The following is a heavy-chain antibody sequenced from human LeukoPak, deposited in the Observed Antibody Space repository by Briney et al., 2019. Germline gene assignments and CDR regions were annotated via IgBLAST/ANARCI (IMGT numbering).Heavy chain of an antibody. CDR1: GGSISSDSYY. CDR2: IYYSGST. D-gene: IGHD3-22*01. CDR3: AGESYYHTRDGWFDP. V-gene: IGHV4-39*07. J-gene: IGHJ5*02. Sequence: SETLSLTCTVSGGSISSDSYYWGWIRQPPGKGLEWIGSIYYSGSTYDNPSLRSRVTMSVDMSKNQFSLKLSSVTAADTAVYYCAGESYYHTRDGWFDPWGQGTLVTVSS.